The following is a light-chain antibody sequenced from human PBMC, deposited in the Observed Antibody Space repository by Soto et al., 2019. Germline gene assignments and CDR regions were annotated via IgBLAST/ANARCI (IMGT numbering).Light chain of an antibody. CDR3: CSYAGSSTGV. CDR1: SSDVGSYNL. J-gene: IGLJ3*02. V-gene: IGLV2-23*01. CDR2: EGS. Sequence: QSALTQPASVSGSPGQSVTISCTGTSSDVGSYNLVSWYQQHPGKAPKLMIYEGSQRPPGVSSHFSGSKSGNTASLTISGLQAEDEADYYCCSYAGSSTGVFGGGTKLTVL.